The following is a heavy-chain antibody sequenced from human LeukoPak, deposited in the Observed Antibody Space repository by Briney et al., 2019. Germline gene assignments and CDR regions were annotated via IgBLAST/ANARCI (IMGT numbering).Heavy chain of an antibody. D-gene: IGHD6-25*01. V-gene: IGHV1-18*01. CDR2: ISAYNGNT. CDR1: GYTFTSYG. CDR3: AGDARGITTIAAARY. Sequence: ASVKVSCKASGYTFTSYGISWVRQAPGQGLEWMGWISAYNGNTNYAQKLQGRVTMTTDTSTSTAYMELRSLRSHDTPVYYCAGDARGITTIAAARYWGQGTLVTVSS. J-gene: IGHJ4*02.